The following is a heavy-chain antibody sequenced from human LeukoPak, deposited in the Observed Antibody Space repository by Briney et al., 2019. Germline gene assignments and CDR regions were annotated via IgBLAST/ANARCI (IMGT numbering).Heavy chain of an antibody. CDR3: ARVGDYYGSGANWFDP. V-gene: IGHV1-69*05. CDR2: IIPIFGTA. CDR1: GGTFSSYA. D-gene: IGHD3-10*01. Sequence: SVKVSCKASGGTFSSYAISWVRQAPGQGLEWMGRIIPIFGTANYAQRFQGRVTITTDESTSTAYMELSSLRSEDTAVYYCARVGDYYGSGANWFDPWGQGTLVTVSS. J-gene: IGHJ5*02.